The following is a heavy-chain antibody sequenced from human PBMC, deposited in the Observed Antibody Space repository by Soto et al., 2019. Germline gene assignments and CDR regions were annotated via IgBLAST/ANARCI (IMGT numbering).Heavy chain of an antibody. V-gene: IGHV4-34*01. D-gene: IGHD3-9*01. J-gene: IGHJ2*01. CDR1: GGSFSGYY. Sequence: QVQLQQWGAGPLRPLETLSLTCGVSGGSFSGYYWAWIRQSPGKGLEWIGEINDRGSINYNPSLKSRVSISVDTSKNHCSLNLGSVTAADTAVYYCARESHDILTGPPWVWYFDLWGRGTLVTVSS. CDR3: ARESHDILTGPPWVWYFDL. CDR2: INDRGSI.